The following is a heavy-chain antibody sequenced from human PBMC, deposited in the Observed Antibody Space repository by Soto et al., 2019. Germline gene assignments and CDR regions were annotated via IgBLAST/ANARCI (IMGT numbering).Heavy chain of an antibody. V-gene: IGHV6-1*01. CDR3: AREGGSPAAAGSPDYYYYGMDV. CDR2: TYYRSKWYN. D-gene: IGHD6-13*01. Sequence: QTLSLTCAISGDSVSSNSAAWNCIRQSPSRGLEWLGRTYYRSKWYNDYAVSVKSRITINPDTSKNQFSLQLNSVTPEDTAVYYCAREGGSPAAAGSPDYYYYGMDVWGQGTTVTVSS. J-gene: IGHJ6*02. CDR1: GDSVSSNSAA.